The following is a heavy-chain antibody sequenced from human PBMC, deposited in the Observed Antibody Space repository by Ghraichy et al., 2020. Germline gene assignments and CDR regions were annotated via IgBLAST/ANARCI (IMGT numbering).Heavy chain of an antibody. Sequence: GALRLSCAASGFTFSSYSMNWVRQAPGKGLEWVSSISSSSSYIYYADSVKGRFTISRDNAKNSLYLQMNSLRAEDTAVYYCASGIVVVPAASFDIDYWGQGTLVTVSS. D-gene: IGHD2-2*01. CDR2: ISSSSSYI. CDR3: ASGIVVVPAASFDIDY. J-gene: IGHJ4*02. CDR1: GFTFSSYS. V-gene: IGHV3-21*01.